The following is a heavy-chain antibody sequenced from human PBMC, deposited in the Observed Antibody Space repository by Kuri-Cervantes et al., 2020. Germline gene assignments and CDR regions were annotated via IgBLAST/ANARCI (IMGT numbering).Heavy chain of an antibody. Sequence: SVKVSCKASGGTFSSYAISWVRQAPGQGLEWMGGIIPIFGTANYAQKFQGRVTITADKSTSTAYMEVSSLRCEDTAVYYCARGSYYDFWSGYYTHSYYYYMDVWGKGTTVTVSS. V-gene: IGHV1-69*06. J-gene: IGHJ6*03. CDR2: IIPIFGTA. CDR3: ARGSYYDFWSGYYTHSYYYYMDV. D-gene: IGHD3-3*01. CDR1: GGTFSSYA.